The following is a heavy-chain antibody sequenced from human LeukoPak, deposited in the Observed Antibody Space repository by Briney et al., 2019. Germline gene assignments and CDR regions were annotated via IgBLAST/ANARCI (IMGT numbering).Heavy chain of an antibody. J-gene: IGHJ4*02. CDR1: GFIFNNCD. D-gene: IGHD2-21*02. CDR2: ISRDGKRQ. Sequence: GGSLRLSCATSGFIFNNCDPHWVRQAPGKGLEWLATISRDGKRQFYTDSVKGRFTISRDDSRNTLYLQMNSLRPEDTAVYYCARDRLNRAYCGNDCYSAAFDYWGQGTLVTVSS. V-gene: IGHV3-30*03. CDR3: ARDRLNRAYCGNDCYSAAFDY.